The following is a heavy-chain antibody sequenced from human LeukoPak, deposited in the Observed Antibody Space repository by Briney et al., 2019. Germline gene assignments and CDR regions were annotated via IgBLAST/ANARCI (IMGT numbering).Heavy chain of an antibody. V-gene: IGHV4-59*01. CDR1: GGSISSYY. CDR3: ARDRGYCSSTSCYNYGMDV. D-gene: IGHD2-2*02. Sequence: PSETLSLTCIVSGGSISSYYWSWIRQPPGKGLEWIGYIYYSGSTNYKPSLKSRVTISVDTSKNQFSLKLSSVTAADTAVYYCARDRGYCSSTSCYNYGMDVWGQGTTVTVSS. J-gene: IGHJ6*02. CDR2: IYYSGST.